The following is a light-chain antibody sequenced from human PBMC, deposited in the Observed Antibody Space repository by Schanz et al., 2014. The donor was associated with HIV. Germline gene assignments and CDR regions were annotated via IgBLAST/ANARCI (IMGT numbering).Light chain of an antibody. CDR1: QSVSSN. Sequence: EIVMTQSPVTLSVSPGESATLSCRASQSVSSNLTWYQQKPGQAPRLLIYDASNRATGIPARFSGSGSGTDFTLTINCLQSDDFATYYCQQSYDYPRTFGQGTKVEVK. CDR3: QQSYDYPRT. CDR2: DAS. J-gene: IGKJ1*01. V-gene: IGKV3D-15*01.